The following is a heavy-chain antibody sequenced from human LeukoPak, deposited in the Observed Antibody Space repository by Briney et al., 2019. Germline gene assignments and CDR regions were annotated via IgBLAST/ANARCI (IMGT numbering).Heavy chain of an antibody. D-gene: IGHD1-26*01. Sequence: SETLSLTCAVYGGSFSGYYWGWIRQPPGKGLEWIGTIYYSGSTYYNPSLTSRVTISVDTSKNQFSLRLSSVTAADTAMYYCARLRSPGDFDYWGQGTLVTVSS. CDR3: ARLRSPGDFDY. CDR2: IYYSGST. V-gene: IGHV4-34*01. CDR1: GGSFSGYY. J-gene: IGHJ4*02.